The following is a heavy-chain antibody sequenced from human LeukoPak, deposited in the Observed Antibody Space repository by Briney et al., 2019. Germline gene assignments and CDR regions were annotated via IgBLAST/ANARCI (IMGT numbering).Heavy chain of an antibody. V-gene: IGHV1-24*01. CDR3: ATIELRNFDWLVFDY. CDR2: FDPEEREE. Sequence: ASVKVSSKVSGYFLTELPMHWVRQAPGKGLEWVGGFDPEEREEIYAQKFQGRVTMTEDTSTHTAYMELTGLRSDDTAVYYCATIELRNFDWLVFDYWGQGTLLSVSS. D-gene: IGHD3-9*01. J-gene: IGHJ4*02. CDR1: GYFLTELP.